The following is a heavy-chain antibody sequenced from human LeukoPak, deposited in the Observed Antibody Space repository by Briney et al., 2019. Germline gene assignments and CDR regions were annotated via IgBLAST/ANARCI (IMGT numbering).Heavy chain of an antibody. Sequence: GGSLRLSCVASGFTFSRYWMHWVRQAPGKGLVWVSRINSDGRSTNYADSVKGRFSISRDNAENTLYLQMNSLRVEDTAVYYCAREPDSSSEDDVFDIWGQGTMVTVSS. CDR3: AREPDSSSEDDVFDI. J-gene: IGHJ3*02. V-gene: IGHV3-74*01. CDR1: GFTFSRYW. CDR2: INSDGRST. D-gene: IGHD4-11*01.